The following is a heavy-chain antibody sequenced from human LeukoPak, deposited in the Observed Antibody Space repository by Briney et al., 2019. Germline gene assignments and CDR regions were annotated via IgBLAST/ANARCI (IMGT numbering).Heavy chain of an antibody. V-gene: IGHV3-21*01. CDR2: ISSSNHI. CDR1: GFTFSSYS. J-gene: IGHJ4*02. CDR3: ARGEQWLPTGIDY. Sequence: GGSLRLSCAASGFTFSSYSMNWVRQAPGKGLEWVSSISSSNHIYYADSVKGRFTISRDNAKNSLYLQMNSLRAEDTAVYYCARGEQWLPTGIDYWGQGTLVTVSS. D-gene: IGHD6-19*01.